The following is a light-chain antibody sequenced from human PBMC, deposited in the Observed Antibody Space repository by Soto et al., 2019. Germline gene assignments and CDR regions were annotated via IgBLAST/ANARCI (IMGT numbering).Light chain of an antibody. CDR1: QSFSTW. CDR3: QQYNSNPLT. V-gene: IGKV1-5*03. J-gene: IGKJ4*01. CDR2: KTS. Sequence: DIQMTQSPSTLSASVGDRVTITCRASQSFSTWLAWYQQKPGQAPNLLIYKTSILETGVPSRFSGSGSGTEFSLTISSRQPDDFSTNYCQQYNSNPLTFGGGTKVEIK.